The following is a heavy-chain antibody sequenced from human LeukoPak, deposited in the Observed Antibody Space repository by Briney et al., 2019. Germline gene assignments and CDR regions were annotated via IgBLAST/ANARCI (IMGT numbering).Heavy chain of an antibody. J-gene: IGHJ3*02. CDR3: AKLDRRITMIVVVTAFDI. CDR2: ISGSGGST. D-gene: IGHD3-22*01. Sequence: GGSLRLSCAASGFTFSSYAMSWVRQAPGKGLEWVSAISGSGGSTYYADSVKGRFTISRDNSKTTLYLQMNSLRAEDTAVYYCAKLDRRITMIVVVTAFDIWGQGTMVTVSS. V-gene: IGHV3-23*01. CDR1: GFTFSSYA.